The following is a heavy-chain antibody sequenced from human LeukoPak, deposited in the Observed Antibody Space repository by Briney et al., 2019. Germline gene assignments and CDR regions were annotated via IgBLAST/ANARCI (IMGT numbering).Heavy chain of an antibody. CDR1: GFIVSSKY. CDR3: ARVDGAMGSLDY. J-gene: IGHJ4*02. CDR2: IWYDGSNK. Sequence: PGGSLRLSCAASGFIVSSKYMSWVRQAPGKGLEGVAVIWYDGSNKNYVDSVKGRFTISRDNAKNTLYLQMNSLRAEDTAVYYCARVDGAMGSLDYWGQGMLVTVSS. V-gene: IGHV3-33*08. D-gene: IGHD5-18*01.